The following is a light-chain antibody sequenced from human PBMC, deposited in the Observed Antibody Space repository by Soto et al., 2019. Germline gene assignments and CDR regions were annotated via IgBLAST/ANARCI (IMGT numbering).Light chain of an antibody. CDR1: SSNIGAGFD. CDR2: SSN. Sequence: QPVLTQSPSVSGAPGQTVTISCTGSSSNIGAGFDVHWYQHLPGTAPKLLIYSSNNRPSGVPDRFSGSKSGTSASLAITGLQADDEADYFCQSFDSSLRGYVFGGGTKVTVL. CDR3: QSFDSSLRGYV. J-gene: IGLJ1*01. V-gene: IGLV1-40*01.